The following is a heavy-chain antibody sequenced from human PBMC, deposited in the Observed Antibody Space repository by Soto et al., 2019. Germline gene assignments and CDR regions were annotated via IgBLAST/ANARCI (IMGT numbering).Heavy chain of an antibody. Sequence: GGSLRLSCAASGFTVSSYGMHWVRQAPGKGLEWEAVISYDGSNKYYADSVKGRFTISSDNSKNTLYLQMNSLRAEDTAVYDRAKDMDDTDMAPNWFDPWGQGTRVTVSS. CDR3: AKDMDDTDMAPNWFDP. D-gene: IGHD5-18*01. CDR1: GFTVSSYG. J-gene: IGHJ5*02. CDR2: ISYDGSNK. V-gene: IGHV3-30*18.